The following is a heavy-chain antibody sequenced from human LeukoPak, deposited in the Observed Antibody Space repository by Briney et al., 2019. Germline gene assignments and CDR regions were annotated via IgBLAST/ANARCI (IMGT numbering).Heavy chain of an antibody. CDR1: GGSFSGYY. CDR3: ARQGSGNYLSPVNC. Sequence: SETLSLTCAVYGGSFSGYYWSWIRQPPGKGLEWIGEINHSGSTNYNPSLKSRVTISVDTSKNQFSLKLSSVTAADTAVYYCARQGSGNYLSPVNCWGQGTLVTVSS. D-gene: IGHD1-26*01. J-gene: IGHJ4*02. CDR2: INHSGST. V-gene: IGHV4-34*01.